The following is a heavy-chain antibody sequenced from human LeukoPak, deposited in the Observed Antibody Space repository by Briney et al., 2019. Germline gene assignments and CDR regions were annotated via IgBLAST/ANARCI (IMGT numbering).Heavy chain of an antibody. CDR1: GYTFTSYD. J-gene: IGHJ4*02. CDR3: ARGRERGSSSSFTDY. D-gene: IGHD6-6*01. V-gene: IGHV1-8*01. Sequence: ASVKVSCKASGYTFTSYDINWVRQAPGQGLEWMGWMNPNSANTGYVQKFQGRVTITRNTSISTTYMELSSLRFEDTAVYYCARGRERGSSSSFTDYWGQGTLVIVSS. CDR2: MNPNSANT.